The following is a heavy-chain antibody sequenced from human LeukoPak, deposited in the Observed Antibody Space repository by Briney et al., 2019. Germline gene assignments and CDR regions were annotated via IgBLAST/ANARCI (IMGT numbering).Heavy chain of an antibody. CDR1: GFTFNTYP. Sequence: GSLRLSCAASGFTFNTYPMHWVRQAPGKGLEWVALIQDDGAKTNSADSVRGRFTISRDNSRSTVYLQMNSLKPDDTAVYYCATQTITLVVVISPFDYWGQGALVTVSS. CDR3: ATQTITLVVVISPFDY. J-gene: IGHJ4*02. CDR2: IQDDGAKT. V-gene: IGHV3-30*02. D-gene: IGHD3-22*01.